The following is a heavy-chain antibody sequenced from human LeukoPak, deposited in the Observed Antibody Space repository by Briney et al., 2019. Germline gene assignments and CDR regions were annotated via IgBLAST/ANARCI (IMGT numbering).Heavy chain of an antibody. CDR2: ISYDGTTE. J-gene: IGHJ6*02. D-gene: IGHD2-21*02. Sequence: VQPGGSLILSCAASGFTFSAYAMHWVRQAPGKGLEWVAVISYDGTTEYYIDSVKGRFTISRDNSKSTLYLQVSSLRAEDRAVYYCARDLTATRAYHYYNMDVWGQGTTVTVSS. V-gene: IGHV3-30-3*01. CDR1: GFTFSAYA. CDR3: ARDLTATRAYHYYNMDV.